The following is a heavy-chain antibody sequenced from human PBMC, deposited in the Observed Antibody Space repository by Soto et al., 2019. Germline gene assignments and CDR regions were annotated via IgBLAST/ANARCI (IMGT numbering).Heavy chain of an antibody. V-gene: IGHV4-4*07. CDR1: NGSLSGHF. J-gene: IGHJ6*02. Sequence: LETLSLTCSVSNGSLSGHFWTWIRQPAGKGLECIGRIYPSGTTTYNPSLKSRVTMSVDTAKNQFSLKLSSVTAADTAVYYCARGAGWQAIFGVVTSSYYYGMDVWGQGTTVTVSS. CDR3: ARGAGWQAIFGVVTSSYYYGMDV. D-gene: IGHD3-3*01. CDR2: IYPSGTT.